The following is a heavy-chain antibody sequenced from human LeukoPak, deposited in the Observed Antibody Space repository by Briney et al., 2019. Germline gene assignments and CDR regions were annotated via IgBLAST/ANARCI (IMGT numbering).Heavy chain of an antibody. V-gene: IGHV3-53*01. J-gene: IGHJ4*02. CDR1: GFTVSSNY. CDR2: IYSGGST. CDR3: AVYSSGWPFDY. Sequence: GGSLRLSCAASGFTVSSNYMTWVRQAPGKGLEWVSIIYSGGSTSYADSVKGRFTISRDNSKNTLYLQMNSLRAEDTAVYYCAVYSSGWPFDYWGQGTLVTVSS. D-gene: IGHD6-19*01.